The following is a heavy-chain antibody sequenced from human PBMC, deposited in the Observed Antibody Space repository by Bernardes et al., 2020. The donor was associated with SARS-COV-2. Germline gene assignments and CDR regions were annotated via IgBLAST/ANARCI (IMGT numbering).Heavy chain of an antibody. Sequence: GGCLRLSCAAPGFTFRTSRMHWVRQVPGKGLVWVSRTNSDETTTNYADSVKGRFTISRDNAKSTLYLQMNSLRVEDAAVYYCARGGNYYLDYWGQGTLVTVSS. V-gene: IGHV3-74*01. CDR1: GFTFRTSR. CDR3: ARGGNYYLDY. D-gene: IGHD1-1*01. J-gene: IGHJ4*02. CDR2: TNSDETTT.